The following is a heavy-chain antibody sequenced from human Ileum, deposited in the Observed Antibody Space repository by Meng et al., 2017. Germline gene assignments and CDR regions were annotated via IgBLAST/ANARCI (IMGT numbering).Heavy chain of an antibody. CDR2: ISGDGRDI. CDR1: GFTFSNYW. J-gene: IGHJ4*02. D-gene: IGHD3/OR15-3a*01. V-gene: IGHV3-74*03. Sequence: QLAESGGALVQPGGSLRLSCAASGFTFSNYWIHWVRQAPGKGLVWVSRISGDGRDITYAESVRGRFTISRDNAKNTVYLEMDSLRVEDTATYYCARDKDWLPLDYWGQGTLVTVSS. CDR3: ARDKDWLPLDY.